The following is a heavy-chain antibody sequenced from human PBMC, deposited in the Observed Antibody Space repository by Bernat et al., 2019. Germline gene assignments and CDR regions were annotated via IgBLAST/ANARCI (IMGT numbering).Heavy chain of an antibody. D-gene: IGHD5-24*01. CDR2: ISSSGSTI. J-gene: IGHJ3*02. Sequence: EVQLVESGGGLVQPGGSLRLSCAASGFTFSSYEMNWVRQAPGKGLEWVSYISSSGSTIYYADSVKGRFTISRDNAKNSLYLQMNSLRAEDTAVYYCARGIDGDAFDIWGQGTMVTVSS. V-gene: IGHV3-48*03. CDR3: ARGIDGDAFDI. CDR1: GFTFSSYE.